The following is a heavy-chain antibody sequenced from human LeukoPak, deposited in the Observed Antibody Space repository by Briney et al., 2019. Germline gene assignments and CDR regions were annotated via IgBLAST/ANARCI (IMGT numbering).Heavy chain of an antibody. CDR3: AKHKPIVVVPAATHNDY. V-gene: IGHV3-23*01. D-gene: IGHD2-2*01. J-gene: IGHJ4*02. CDR2: IGGSGGST. Sequence: TGGSLRLSCAASGFTFSSYAMSWVRQAPGKGLEWVSAIGGSGGSTYYEDSVKGRFTISRDNSKNTLYLQMNSLRADYTAVYYCAKHKPIVVVPAATHNDYWGQGTLVTVSS. CDR1: GFTFSSYA.